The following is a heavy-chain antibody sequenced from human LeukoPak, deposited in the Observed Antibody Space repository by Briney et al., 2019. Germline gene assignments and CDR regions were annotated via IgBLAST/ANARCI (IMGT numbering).Heavy chain of an antibody. CDR2: IGRSGVDT. D-gene: IGHD2-2*01. V-gene: IGHV3-23*01. CDR1: GFTFTTYA. J-gene: IGHJ4*02. CDR3: AKDRDIVVVPAAIRQGLDY. Sequence: TGGSLRLSCAASGFTFTTYAMSWFRQAPGKGLEWVSTIGRSGVDTYYADSVKGRFTISRDNSKNTLYLQMNSLRAEDTAVYYCAKDRDIVVVPAAIRQGLDYWGQGTLVTVSS.